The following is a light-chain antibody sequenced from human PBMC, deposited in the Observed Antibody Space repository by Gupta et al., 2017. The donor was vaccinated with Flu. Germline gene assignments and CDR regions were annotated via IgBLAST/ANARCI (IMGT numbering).Light chain of an antibody. CDR2: DVT. J-gene: IGLJ3*02. CDR3: GSYSDSSTLWV. CDR1: TSDVGGYNY. V-gene: IGLV2-14*03. Sequence: ITISCTGTTSDVGGYNYVSWYQQHPDKAPKLMIYDVTYRPSGVSDRFSGSKSGNTASLTISGLQVDDEAHYYGGSYSDSSTLWVFGGGTKVTVL.